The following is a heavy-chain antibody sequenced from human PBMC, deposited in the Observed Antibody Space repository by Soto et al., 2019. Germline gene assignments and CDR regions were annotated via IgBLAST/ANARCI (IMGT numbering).Heavy chain of an antibody. CDR2: IIPIFGTA. CDR3: AGRGYCSGGSRGCFDY. V-gene: IGHV1-69*01. J-gene: IGHJ4*02. Sequence: QVQLVQSGAEVKKPGSSVKVSCKASGGTFSSYAISWVRQAPGQGLEWMGGIIPIFGTANYAQKFQGRVTITADESTSTAYMELSSLRSDDTAVYYCAGRGYCSGGSRGCFDYWGQGTLVTVSS. D-gene: IGHD2-15*01. CDR1: GGTFSSYA.